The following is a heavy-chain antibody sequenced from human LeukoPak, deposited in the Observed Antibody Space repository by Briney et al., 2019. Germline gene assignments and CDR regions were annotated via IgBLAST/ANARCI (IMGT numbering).Heavy chain of an antibody. CDR2: ISSSSSSYI. Sequence: GGSLRLSCAASGFTFSSYSMNWVRQAPGKGLEWVSSISSSSSSYIYYADSVKGRFTISRDNAKNSLYLQMNSLRAEDTAVYYCATSPVGLRYFDWPMGYDYWGQGTLVTVSS. J-gene: IGHJ4*02. D-gene: IGHD3-9*01. V-gene: IGHV3-21*01. CDR3: ATSPVGLRYFDWPMGYDY. CDR1: GFTFSSYS.